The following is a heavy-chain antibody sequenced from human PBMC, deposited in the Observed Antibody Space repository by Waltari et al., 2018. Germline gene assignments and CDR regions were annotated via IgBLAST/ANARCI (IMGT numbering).Heavy chain of an antibody. CDR1: GGYISSGDYY. V-gene: IGHV4-30-4*08. J-gene: IGHJ6*02. CDR2: IYYSGST. D-gene: IGHD6-13*01. Sequence: QVKLQESGPGLVQPAKTLSLTCTVSGGYISSGDYYWSWIGQPPGKGPEWIGYIYYSGSTYYNPSLKSRVTISVDTSKNQFSLKLSSVTAADTAVYYCAVRIAAAGSDYYYYGMDVWGQGTTVTVSS. CDR3: AVRIAAAGSDYYYYGMDV.